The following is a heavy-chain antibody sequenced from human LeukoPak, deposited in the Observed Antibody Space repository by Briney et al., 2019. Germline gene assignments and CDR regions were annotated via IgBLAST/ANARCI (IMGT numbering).Heavy chain of an antibody. D-gene: IGHD5-24*01. CDR2: ISSSSSYI. J-gene: IGHJ3*02. CDR1: GFTFNTYS. CDR3: ARDMDGYSSDAFDI. Sequence: PGGSLRLSCAASGFTFNTYSMNWVRQAPGKGLEWVSSISSSSSYIYYADSVKGRFTISRDNAKNSLYLQMNSLRAEDTAVYYCARDMDGYSSDAFDIWGQGTMVTVSS. V-gene: IGHV3-21*01.